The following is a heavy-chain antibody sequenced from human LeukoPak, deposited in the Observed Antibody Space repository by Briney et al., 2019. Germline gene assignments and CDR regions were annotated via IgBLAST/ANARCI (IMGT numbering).Heavy chain of an antibody. V-gene: IGHV3-23*01. CDR3: AKLSGGYAEDY. D-gene: IGHD5-12*01. J-gene: IGHJ4*02. Sequence: GGSLRLSCAASGFTFSSQAMSWVRQAPGKGLECVSVISDSGGSTYYADSVKGRFTISRDNSKNTLYLQMNSLRAEDTAVYYCAKLSGGYAEDYWGQGTLVTVSS. CDR2: ISDSGGST. CDR1: GFTFSSQA.